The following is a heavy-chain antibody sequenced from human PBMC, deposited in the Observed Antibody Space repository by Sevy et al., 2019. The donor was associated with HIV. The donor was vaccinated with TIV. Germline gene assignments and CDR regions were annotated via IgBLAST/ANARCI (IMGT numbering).Heavy chain of an antibody. V-gene: IGHV4-4*07. J-gene: IGHJ6*02. CDR1: GGSISSYY. CDR2: IYTSGST. D-gene: IGHD3-3*01. Sequence: SETLSLTCTVSGGSISSYYWSWIRQPAGKGLEWIGRIYTSGSTNYNPSLKSRVTMSVDTSKNQFSLKLISVTAADTAVYYCARDRWKLFDFYYGMDVWGQGTTVTVSS. CDR3: ARDRWKLFDFYYGMDV.